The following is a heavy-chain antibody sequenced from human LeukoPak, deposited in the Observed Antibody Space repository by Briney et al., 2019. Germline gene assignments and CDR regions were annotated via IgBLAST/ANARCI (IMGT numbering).Heavy chain of an antibody. CDR2: IYSSGST. J-gene: IGHJ5*02. D-gene: IGHD3-10*01. CDR3: AREGLNMVRGIIPKEAWGWFDP. V-gene: IGHV4-4*07. Sequence: PSETLSLTCTVSGGSISSYYWTWIRQPAGKGLERIGRIYSSGSTNYNPSLKSRVTISVDTSKNQFSLKLSSVTAADTAVYYCAREGLNMVRGIIPKEAWGWFDPWGQGTLVTVSS. CDR1: GGSISSYY.